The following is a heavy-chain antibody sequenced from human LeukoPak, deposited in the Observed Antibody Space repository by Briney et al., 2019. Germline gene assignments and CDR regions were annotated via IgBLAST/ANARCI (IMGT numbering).Heavy chain of an antibody. V-gene: IGHV2-5*02. CDR2: IYWDDDK. Sequence: ESGPTLVNPTQTLTLTCTFSGFSRSTSVVGVGWIRQPPGKALEWLALIYWDDDKRYSPSPKRRLTITKDTSKNQVVLTMTNMDPVDTATYYCAHSGWATALDYWGEGTLVTVSS. J-gene: IGHJ4*02. D-gene: IGHD5-12*01. CDR3: AHSGWATALDY. CDR1: GFSRSTSVVG.